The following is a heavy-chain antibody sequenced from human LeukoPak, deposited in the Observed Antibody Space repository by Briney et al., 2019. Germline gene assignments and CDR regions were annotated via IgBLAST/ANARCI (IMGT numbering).Heavy chain of an antibody. CDR3: ARGDYYDSKVPLGY. J-gene: IGHJ4*02. D-gene: IGHD3-22*01. CDR2: INAGNGNT. V-gene: IGHV1-3*03. CDR1: GYTFTSYA. Sequence: ASVKVSCKASGYTFTSYAMHWVRQAPGQRLEWMGWINAGNGNTKYSQEFQGRVTITRDTSASTAYMELSSLRSEDMAVYYCARGDYYDSKVPLGYWGQGTLVTVSS.